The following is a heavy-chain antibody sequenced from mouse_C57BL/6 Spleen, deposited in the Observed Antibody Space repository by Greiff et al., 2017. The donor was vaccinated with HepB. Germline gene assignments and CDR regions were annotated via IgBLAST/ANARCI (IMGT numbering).Heavy chain of an antibody. CDR3: ARDYYYGRGYFDV. CDR1: GYAFSSSW. J-gene: IGHJ1*03. D-gene: IGHD1-1*01. V-gene: IGHV1-82*01. Sequence: VQLQQSGPELVKPGASVKISCKASGYAFSSSWMNWVKQRPGKGLEWIGRIYPGDGDTNYNGKFKGKATLTADKSSSTAYMQLSSLTSEDSAVYFCARDYYYGRGYFDVWGTGTTVTVSS. CDR2: IYPGDGDT.